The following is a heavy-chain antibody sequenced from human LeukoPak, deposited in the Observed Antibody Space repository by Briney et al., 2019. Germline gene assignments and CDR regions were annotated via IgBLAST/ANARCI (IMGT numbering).Heavy chain of an antibody. CDR1: GFTFDDYA. Sequence: GGSLRLSCAASGFTFDDYAMHWVRQAPGKGLEWVSGISWNSGSIGYADSVKGRFTISRDNAKNSLYLQMNSLRAEDTALYYCAKDITMIDTGAFDIWGQGTMVTVSS. CDR3: AKDITMIDTGAFDI. V-gene: IGHV3-9*01. CDR2: ISWNSGSI. J-gene: IGHJ3*02. D-gene: IGHD3-22*01.